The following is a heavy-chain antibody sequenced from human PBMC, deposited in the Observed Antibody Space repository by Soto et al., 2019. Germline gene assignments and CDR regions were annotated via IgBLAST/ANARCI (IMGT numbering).Heavy chain of an antibody. CDR3: SRSEWELSRFDY. D-gene: IGHD1-26*01. CDR2: INPSTGST. J-gene: IGHJ4*02. V-gene: IGHV1-46*01. Sequence: SVKVSCKASGYTFTSYYIHWVRQAPGQGLEWVGVINPSTGSTRYAEKFQGRVTMTRDTSTSTVNMELRSLRSEDTAVSYCSRSEWELSRFDYWGQGTLVTVSS. CDR1: GYTFTSYY.